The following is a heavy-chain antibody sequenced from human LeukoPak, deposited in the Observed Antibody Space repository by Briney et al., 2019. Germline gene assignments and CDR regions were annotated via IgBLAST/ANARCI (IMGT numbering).Heavy chain of an antibody. Sequence: PGGSLRLSCAASGLSFSDTWMHWVRQAPGKGLVWVSRIRNDGSDTRYAESVKGRFTISRDNAKNTLYLQMNSLRAEDTAVYYCARDWFHAIDYWGQGILVTVSS. CDR3: ARDWFHAIDY. J-gene: IGHJ4*02. D-gene: IGHD2/OR15-2a*01. CDR1: GLSFSDTW. V-gene: IGHV3-74*01. CDR2: IRNDGSDT.